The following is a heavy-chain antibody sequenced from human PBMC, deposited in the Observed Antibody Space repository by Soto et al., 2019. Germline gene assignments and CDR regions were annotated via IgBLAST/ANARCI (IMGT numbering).Heavy chain of an antibody. CDR3: ARVALITIFGVVIPQGFGP. J-gene: IGHJ5*02. V-gene: IGHV1-8*01. Sequence: ASVEVSSEASRYTFASCDMRWARQSTGQGLEWMGWMNPNSGNTGYAQKFQGRVTMTRNTSISPAYMELSSLRCEDTAVYYCARVALITIFGVVIPQGFGPRGQRPLVTVSS. D-gene: IGHD3-3*01. CDR2: MNPNSGNT. CDR1: RYTFASCD.